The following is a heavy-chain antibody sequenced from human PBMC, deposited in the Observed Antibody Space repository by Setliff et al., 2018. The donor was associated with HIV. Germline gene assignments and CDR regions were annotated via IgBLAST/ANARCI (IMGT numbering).Heavy chain of an antibody. CDR2: LYYSGNT. J-gene: IGHJ5*02. V-gene: IGHV4-38-2*02. CDR1: YYSIRSEYY. Sequence: SETLSLTCTVSYYSIRSEYYWGWVRQPPGKGLEWIGSLYYSGNTYYNPSLKSRVTISVDTSKNQVSLRLTSVTAADTAVYYCARQSITIFGVVISGFDPWGQGTLVTVSS. D-gene: IGHD3-3*01. CDR3: ARQSITIFGVVISGFDP.